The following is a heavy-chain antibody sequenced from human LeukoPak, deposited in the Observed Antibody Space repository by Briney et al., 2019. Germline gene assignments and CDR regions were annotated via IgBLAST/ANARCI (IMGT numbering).Heavy chain of an antibody. CDR3: SRVGSSGWPNYFDS. Sequence: PGGSLRLSCAASGFTFSSYDMRWVRQATGKGLEWVSVIGTSGDTYYAGSVKGRSTISRENAKNSLYLQMNSLTAGDTAVYFCSRVGSSGWPNYFDSWGQGTLVTVSS. CDR2: IGTSGDT. CDR1: GFTFSSYD. J-gene: IGHJ4*02. D-gene: IGHD6-19*01. V-gene: IGHV3-13*04.